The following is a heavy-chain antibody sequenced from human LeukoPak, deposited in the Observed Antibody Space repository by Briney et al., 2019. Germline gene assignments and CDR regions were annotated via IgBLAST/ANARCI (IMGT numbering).Heavy chain of an antibody. CDR1: GFTFSSYL. V-gene: IGHV3-74*01. Sequence: PGGSLRLSCAASGFTFSSYLMHWVRQAPGKGLVWVSRINTDGSSTSYADSVKGRFTISRDNSKNTLYLQLNSLRPDDTAVYYCAKARSGIVMVTAMSQWGQGTLVTVSS. J-gene: IGHJ4*02. CDR3: AKARSGIVMVTAMSQ. CDR2: INTDGSST. D-gene: IGHD2-21*02.